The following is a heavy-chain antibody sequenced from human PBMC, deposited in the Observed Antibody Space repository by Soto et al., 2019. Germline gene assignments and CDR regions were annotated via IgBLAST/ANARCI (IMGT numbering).Heavy chain of an antibody. J-gene: IGHJ6*02. V-gene: IGHV2-5*02. CDR1: GFSFSSIGEG. D-gene: IGHD2-21*02. Sequence: QITLKESGPTLVKPTQPLTLTCTFPGFSFSSIGEGVGWIRQPPGKALEWLALIYWDDDKRYRPSLKSRLTITKDTSKNQVVLTMTNMDPVDTATYYCVQSRCGGDCLQSYSSHSYYGLDVWGQGTTVTVSS. CDR2: IYWDDDK. CDR3: VQSRCGGDCLQSYSSHSYYGLDV.